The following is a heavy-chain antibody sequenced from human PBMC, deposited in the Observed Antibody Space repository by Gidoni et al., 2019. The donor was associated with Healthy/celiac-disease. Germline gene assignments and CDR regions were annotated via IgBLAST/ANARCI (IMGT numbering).Heavy chain of an antibody. Sequence: QLQLVQSGAEVKMPGASVTVSCKASGYTFTGYYMHWVRQAPGQGLEWVGWINPNSGGTNYAQKFQGRVTMTRDPSISTAYMERSRLRSDDTAVYYCAREGVPAAIGYYGMDVWGQGTTVTVSS. D-gene: IGHD2-2*02. CDR2: INPNSGGT. CDR3: AREGVPAAIGYYGMDV. CDR1: GYTFTGYY. V-gene: IGHV1-2*02. J-gene: IGHJ6*02.